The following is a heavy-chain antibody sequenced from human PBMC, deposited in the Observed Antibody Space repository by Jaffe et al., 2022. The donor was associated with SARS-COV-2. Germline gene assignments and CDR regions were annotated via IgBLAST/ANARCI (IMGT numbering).Heavy chain of an antibody. J-gene: IGHJ4*02. CDR3: TSLVGAMPN. V-gene: IGHV3-73*01. CDR2: IRSKANSYAT. CDR1: GFTFSGSA. D-gene: IGHD1-26*01. Sequence: EVQLVESGGGLVQPGGSLKLSCAASGFTFSGSAMHWVRQASGKGLEWVGRIRSKANSYATAYAASVKGRFTISRDDSKNTAYLQMNSLKTEDTAVYYCTSLVGAMPNWGQGTLVTVSS.